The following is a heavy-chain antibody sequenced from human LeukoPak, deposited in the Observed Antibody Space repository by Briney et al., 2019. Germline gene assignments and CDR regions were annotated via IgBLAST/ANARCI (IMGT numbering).Heavy chain of an antibody. D-gene: IGHD6-19*01. J-gene: IGHJ5*02. CDR3: ARDTKVAGSSGNWFDP. CDR2: INPNSGGT. Sequence: ASMKVSCKASGYTFTGYYMHWVRQAPGQGLEWMGWINPNSGGTNYAQKFQGRVTMTRDTSISTAYMELSRLRSDDTAVYYCARDTKVAGSSGNWFDPWGQGTLVTVSS. CDR1: GYTFTGYY. V-gene: IGHV1-2*02.